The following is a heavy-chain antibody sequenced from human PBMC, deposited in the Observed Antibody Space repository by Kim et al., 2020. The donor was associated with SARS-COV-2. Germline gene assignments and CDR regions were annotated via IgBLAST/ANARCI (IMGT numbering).Heavy chain of an antibody. D-gene: IGHD6-13*01. Sequence: GGSLRLSCAASGFTFSSYGMHWVRQAPGKGLEWVAVISYDGSNKYYADSVKGRFTISRDNSKNTLYLQMNSLRAEDTAVYYCAKDKQKQQLVRYFDYWGQGTLVTVSS. J-gene: IGHJ4*02. V-gene: IGHV3-30*18. CDR3: AKDKQKQQLVRYFDY. CDR1: GFTFSSYG. CDR2: ISYDGSNK.